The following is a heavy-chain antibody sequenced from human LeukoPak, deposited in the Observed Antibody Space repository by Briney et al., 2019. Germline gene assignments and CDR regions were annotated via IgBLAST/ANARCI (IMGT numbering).Heavy chain of an antibody. CDR3: ARGASTTVAGRDFDY. CDR1: GGSFSGYY. J-gene: IGHJ4*02. CDR2: INHSGST. D-gene: IGHD6-19*01. Sequence: PSETLSLTCAVYGGSFSGYYWSWIRQPPGKGLEWIGEINHSGSTNYNPSLKSRATISVDTSKNQFSLKLSSVTAADTAVHYCARGASTTVAGRDFDYWGQGTLVTVSS. V-gene: IGHV4-34*01.